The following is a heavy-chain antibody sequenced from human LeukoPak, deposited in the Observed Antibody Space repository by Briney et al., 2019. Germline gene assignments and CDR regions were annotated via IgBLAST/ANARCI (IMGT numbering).Heavy chain of an antibody. D-gene: IGHD2-2*02. V-gene: IGHV4-4*07. CDR1: GGSISSYY. J-gene: IGHJ3*02. CDR2: IYTSGST. Sequence: SETLSLTCTVSGGSISSYYWSWIRQPAGKGLEGIGRIYTSGSTNYNPSLKSRVTMSVDTSKNQFSLKLTSVTAADTAVYYCARVLCGSTTCYKNIWGQGTMVTVSS. CDR3: ARVLCGSTTCYKNI.